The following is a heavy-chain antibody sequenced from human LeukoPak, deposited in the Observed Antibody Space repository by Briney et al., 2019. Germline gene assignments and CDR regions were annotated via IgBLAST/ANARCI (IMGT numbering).Heavy chain of an antibody. J-gene: IGHJ4*02. CDR2: ISPSGDIK. D-gene: IGHD5-24*01. Sequence: GGSLRLSCAASGFTFSDYAVTWVRQAPGKGLEWVSGISPSGDIKYYVDSVKGRFTVSRDNSKNTLYLQINSLRDEDTAVYYCAKDDAWLQYNDWGQGTLVTVSS. CDR3: AKDDAWLQYND. CDR1: GFTFSDYA. V-gene: IGHV3-23*01.